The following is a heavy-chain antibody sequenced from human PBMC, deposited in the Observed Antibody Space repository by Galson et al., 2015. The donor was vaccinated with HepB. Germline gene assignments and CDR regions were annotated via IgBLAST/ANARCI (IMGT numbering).Heavy chain of an antibody. CDR2: TYYKSKWYN. D-gene: IGHD3-10*01. CDR1: GDSVSSNSAA. Sequence: ISGDSVSSNSAAWTWIRQSPSRGLEWLGRTYYKSKWYNDYAVSVKSRITINPDTSKNQFSLQLNSVTPEDTAIYYCARTKITLVRGVVYSYYGMDVWGQGTTVTVSS. J-gene: IGHJ6*02. CDR3: ARTKITLVRGVVYSYYGMDV. V-gene: IGHV6-1*01.